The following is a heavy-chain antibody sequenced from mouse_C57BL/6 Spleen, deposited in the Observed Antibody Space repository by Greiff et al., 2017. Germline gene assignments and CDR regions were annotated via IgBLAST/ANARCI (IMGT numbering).Heavy chain of an antibody. CDR1: GYTFTDYE. CDR2: IDPETGGT. D-gene: IGHD1-1*01. CDR3: TRENYGSMDY. V-gene: IGHV1-15*01. J-gene: IGHJ4*01. Sequence: QVQLQQSGAELVRPGASVTLSCKASGYTFTDYEMHWVKQTPVHGLEWIGAIDPETGGTAYNQKFKGKAILTADKSSSTAYMELRSLTSEDSAVYYCTRENYGSMDYWGQGTSVTVSS.